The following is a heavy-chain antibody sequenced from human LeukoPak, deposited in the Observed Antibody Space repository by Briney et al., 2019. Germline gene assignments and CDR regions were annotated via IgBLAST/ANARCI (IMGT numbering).Heavy chain of an antibody. Sequence: MTSETLSLTCTVSGGSISSYYWSWIRQPPGKGLEWIGYIYYSGSTNYNPSLKSRVTISVDTSKNQFSLKLSSVTAADTAVYYCAREDGSGSYSNFDYWGQGTLVTVSS. V-gene: IGHV4-59*01. J-gene: IGHJ4*02. D-gene: IGHD1-26*01. CDR3: AREDGSGSYSNFDY. CDR1: GGSISSYY. CDR2: IYYSGST.